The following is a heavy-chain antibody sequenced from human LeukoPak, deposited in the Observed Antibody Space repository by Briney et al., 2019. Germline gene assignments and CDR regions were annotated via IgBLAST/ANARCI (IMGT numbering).Heavy chain of an antibody. CDR2: IGQDGTEK. Sequence: GGSLRLSCAASGFNFSSHWMSWVRQAPGKGLEWVANIGQDGTEKNYVDSAKGRFTISRDNAKNSLYLQMSSLRAEDTAIYHCARGYCSGTSCFGAFDMWGQGTMVPVSS. V-gene: IGHV3-7*01. CDR1: GFNFSSHW. CDR3: ARGYCSGTSCFGAFDM. D-gene: IGHD2-2*01. J-gene: IGHJ3*02.